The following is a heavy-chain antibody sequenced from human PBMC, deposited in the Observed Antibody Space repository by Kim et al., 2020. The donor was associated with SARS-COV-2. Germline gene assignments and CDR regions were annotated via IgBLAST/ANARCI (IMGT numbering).Heavy chain of an antibody. CDR1: GFTFSDYY. CDR3: ARQAPTIPSTPEYFDY. D-gene: IGHD2-2*02. Sequence: GGSLRLSCAASGFTFSDYYMSWIRQAPGKGLEWVSYISSSSSYTNYADSVKGRFTISRDNAKNSLYLQMNSLRAEDTAVYYCARQAPTIPSTPEYFDYWGQGTLVTVSS. CDR2: ISSSSSYT. J-gene: IGHJ4*02. V-gene: IGHV3-11*03.